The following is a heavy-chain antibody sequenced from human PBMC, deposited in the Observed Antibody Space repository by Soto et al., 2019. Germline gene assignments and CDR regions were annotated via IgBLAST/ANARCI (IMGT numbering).Heavy chain of an antibody. J-gene: IGHJ6*02. D-gene: IGHD1-20*01. V-gene: IGHV1-8*01. CDR3: ARGYNWNDDVYYGMDV. CDR2: MNPNSGNT. CDR1: GYTFTSYD. Sequence: QVQLVQSGAEVKKPGASVKVSCKASGYTFTSYDINWVRQATGQGLEWMGWMNPNSGNTGYAQKFQGRVTMTRNTSISTAYMELSSLRSEDTAVYYCARGYNWNDDVYYGMDVWGQGTTVTVSS.